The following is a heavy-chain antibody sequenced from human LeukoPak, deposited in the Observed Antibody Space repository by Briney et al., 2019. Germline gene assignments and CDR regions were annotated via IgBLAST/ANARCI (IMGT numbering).Heavy chain of an antibody. J-gene: IGHJ4*02. D-gene: IGHD3-16*01. Sequence: SETLSLTCTVSGGSISSYYWSWIRQPPGKGLEWIGYIYYSGSTNYNPSLKSRVTISVDTSKNQFSLKLSSVTAADTAVYYFARASLMFDYWGQGTLVTVSS. CDR2: IYYSGST. CDR1: GGSISSYY. V-gene: IGHV4-59*01. CDR3: ARASLMFDY.